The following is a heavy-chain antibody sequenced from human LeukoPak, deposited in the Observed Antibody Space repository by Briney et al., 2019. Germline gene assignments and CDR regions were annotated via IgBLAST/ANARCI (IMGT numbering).Heavy chain of an antibody. CDR3: ARSSGLNVYYDF. J-gene: IGHJ4*02. CDR1: GFPFSIYE. V-gene: IGHV3-48*03. D-gene: IGHD3-22*01. CDR2: IGSSGTTL. Sequence: PGGSLRLSCVVSGFPFSIYEMNWVRQAPGKGLEWVSNIGSSGTTLYYADSVKGRFSISRDNAKNTLYLQMNSLRAEDTAVYYCARSSGLNVYYDFWGQGTLVTVSS.